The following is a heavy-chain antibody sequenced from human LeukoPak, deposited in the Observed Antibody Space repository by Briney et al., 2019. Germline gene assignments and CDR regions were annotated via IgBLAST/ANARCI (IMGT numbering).Heavy chain of an antibody. V-gene: IGHV3-21*01. D-gene: IGHD2-21*02. CDR1: GFTFSSYS. CDR2: ISSSSSDI. Sequence: GGSLRLSCAASGFTFSSYSMNWVRQAPGKGLEWGSSISSSSSDIYYADSVKGRFTISRDNAKTSLYLQMNSVRAEDTAVYYCARGVVVTAYDAFDIWGHGTMVTVSS. CDR3: ARGVVVTAYDAFDI. J-gene: IGHJ3*02.